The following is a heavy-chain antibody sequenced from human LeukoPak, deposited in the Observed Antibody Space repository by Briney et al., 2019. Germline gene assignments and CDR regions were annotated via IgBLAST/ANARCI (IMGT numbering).Heavy chain of an antibody. V-gene: IGHV3-48*03. D-gene: IGHD3-9*01. J-gene: IGHJ4*02. Sequence: GGSPRLSCAASGFTFSSYEMNWVRQAPGKGLEWVSYISSSGSTIYYADSVKGRFTISRDNAKNSLYLQMNSLRAEDTAVYYCARGIGGYDILTGSLCYWGQGTLVTVSS. CDR1: GFTFSSYE. CDR3: ARGIGGYDILTGSLCY. CDR2: ISSSGSTI.